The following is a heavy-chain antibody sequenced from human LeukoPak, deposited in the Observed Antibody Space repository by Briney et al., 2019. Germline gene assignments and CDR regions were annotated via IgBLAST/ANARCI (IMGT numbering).Heavy chain of an antibody. J-gene: IGHJ6*02. V-gene: IGHV4-59*01. CDR3: AREDPQTTVPEGMDV. CDR1: GGSISTYY. Sequence: SETLYLTCSVSGGSISTYYWSWIRQLPGKGLEWIGYIYYTGTTNYNPSLRSRVTISVDTSRNQFPLRLSSVTAADTAVYYCAREDPQTTVPEGMDVWGHGTTVIVSS. CDR2: IYYTGTT. D-gene: IGHD4-17*01.